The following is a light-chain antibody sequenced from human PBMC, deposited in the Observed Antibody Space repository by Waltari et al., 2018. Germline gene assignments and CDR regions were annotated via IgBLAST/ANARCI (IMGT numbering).Light chain of an antibody. J-gene: IGKJ4*01. CDR2: LGS. CDR1: QSLLHRNGYNY. CDR3: MQALQTPLT. V-gene: IGKV2-28*01. Sequence: DIVMTQSPLSLPVTPGEPASISCRSRQSLLHRNGYNYVDWYLQKSGQSPQLLMYLGSSRASGVPDRFSGSGSGTDFTLKISRVEAEDVGVYYCMQALQTPLTFGGGTKVEIK.